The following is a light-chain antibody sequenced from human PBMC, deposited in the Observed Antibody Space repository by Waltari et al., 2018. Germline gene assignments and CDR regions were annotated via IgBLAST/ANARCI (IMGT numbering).Light chain of an antibody. Sequence: EIVLTQSPGTLSSSLGERATFSCRTSQSLSRALAWYKQKPGQAPRLLIYGASTRATGIPDRFSGSGSGTDFSLTISRLEPDDFAVYYCQHYLRLPVTFGQGTTVEI. CDR3: QHYLRLPVT. V-gene: IGKV3-20*01. CDR2: GAS. CDR1: QSLSRA. J-gene: IGKJ1*01.